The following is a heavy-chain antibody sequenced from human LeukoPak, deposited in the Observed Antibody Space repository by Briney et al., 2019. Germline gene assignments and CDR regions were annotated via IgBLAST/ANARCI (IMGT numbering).Heavy chain of an antibody. CDR1: GFTFSSYA. CDR3: ASGYGYY. D-gene: IGHD3-22*01. J-gene: IGHJ4*02. Sequence: GGSLRLSCAASGFTFSSYAMHWVRQAPGKGLEWVAVISYDGSNKYYADSVKGRFTISRDNSKNTLCLQMNSLRAEDTAVYYCASGYGYYWGQGTLVTVSS. V-gene: IGHV3-30*04. CDR2: ISYDGSNK.